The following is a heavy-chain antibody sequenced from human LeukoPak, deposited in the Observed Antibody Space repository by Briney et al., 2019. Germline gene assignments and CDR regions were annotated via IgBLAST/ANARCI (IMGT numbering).Heavy chain of an antibody. CDR2: ISGSGGST. CDR3: ARTYSDLYWYFDL. J-gene: IGHJ2*01. D-gene: IGHD1/OR15-1a*01. Sequence: GGSLRLSCAASGFTFSSYAMSWVRQAPGKGLEWVSAISGSGGSTYYADSVKGRFTISRDNAKNSLYLQMNSLRAEDTAAYYCARTYSDLYWYFDLWGRGTLVTVSS. CDR1: GFTFSSYA. V-gene: IGHV3-23*01.